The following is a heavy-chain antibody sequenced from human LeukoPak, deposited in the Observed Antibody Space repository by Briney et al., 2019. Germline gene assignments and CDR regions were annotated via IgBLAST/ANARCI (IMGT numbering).Heavy chain of an antibody. J-gene: IGHJ4*02. V-gene: IGHV3-23*01. CDR2: ISDSGVGT. CDR3: TKDFSAVIVVVHLDH. CDR1: GFTFSSYG. D-gene: IGHD3-22*01. Sequence: GGSLRLSCAASGFTFSSYGMSWVRQALGKGLEWVATISDSGVGTYYADSVKGRFTISRDNSKNTLYLQMNSLRAEDTAMYYCTKDFSAVIVVVHLDHWGQGTLVSVSS.